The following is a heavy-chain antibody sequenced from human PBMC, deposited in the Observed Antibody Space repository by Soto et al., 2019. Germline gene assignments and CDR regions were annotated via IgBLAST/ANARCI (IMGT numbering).Heavy chain of an antibody. Sequence: ASVKVSCKASGNTFTSYAMHWVRQAPGQRLEWMGWINAGNGNTKYSQKFQGRVTITRDTSASTVYMELSSLRSEDTAVYYCVVSLPIPSSWYVRDYGMDVWGQGTTVTVSS. CDR3: VVSLPIPSSWYVRDYGMDV. J-gene: IGHJ6*02. V-gene: IGHV1-3*01. CDR1: GNTFTSYA. D-gene: IGHD6-13*01. CDR2: INAGNGNT.